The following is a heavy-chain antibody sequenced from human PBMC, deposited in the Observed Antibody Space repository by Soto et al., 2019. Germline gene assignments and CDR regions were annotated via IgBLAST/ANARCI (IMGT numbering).Heavy chain of an antibody. CDR1: GFTFSNAW. Sequence: GGSLRLSCAASGFTFSNAWMSWVRQAPGKGLEWVGRIKRKTDGGTTDYAAPVKGRFTISRDDSKNTLYLQMNSLKTEDTAVYSCTTDVVGWWLRFSDAFDIWGQGTMVTVSS. D-gene: IGHD5-12*01. CDR3: TTDVVGWWLRFSDAFDI. J-gene: IGHJ3*02. V-gene: IGHV3-15*01. CDR2: IKRKTDGGTT.